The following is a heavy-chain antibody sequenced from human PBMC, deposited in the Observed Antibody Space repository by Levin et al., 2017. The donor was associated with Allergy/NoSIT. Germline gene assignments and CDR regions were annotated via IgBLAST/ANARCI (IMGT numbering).Heavy chain of an antibody. Sequence: SGPTLVKPTQTLTLTCTFSGFSLRNTGVGVAWIRQPPGKALEFLALIYWDDLERHSPSLKTRITITKDTSKNQVVLTLTNMGPVDTATYYCAHTTPVTDFDYWGQGTLVTVSS. D-gene: IGHD4-17*01. CDR3: AHTTPVTDFDY. CDR1: GFSLRNTGVG. CDR2: IYWDDLE. V-gene: IGHV2-5*02. J-gene: IGHJ4*02.